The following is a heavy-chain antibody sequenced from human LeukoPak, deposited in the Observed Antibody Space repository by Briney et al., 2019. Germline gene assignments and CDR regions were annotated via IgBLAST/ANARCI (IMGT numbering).Heavy chain of an antibody. CDR2: IYYSGST. CDR3: ARGDPSGYALDY. D-gene: IGHD5-12*01. V-gene: IGHV4-39*07. J-gene: IGHJ4*02. CDR1: GGSISSSSYY. Sequence: SETLSLTCTVSGGSISSSSYYWGWIRQPPGKGLEWIGSIYYSGSTYYNPSLKSRVTISVDTSKNQFSLKLSSVTAADTAVYYCARGDPSGYALDYWGQGTLVTVSS.